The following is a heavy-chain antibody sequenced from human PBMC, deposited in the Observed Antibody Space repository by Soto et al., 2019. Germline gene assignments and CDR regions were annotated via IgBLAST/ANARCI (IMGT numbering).Heavy chain of an antibody. V-gene: IGHV1-69*02. J-gene: IGHJ4*02. CDR2: IIPILGIA. Sequence: QVQLVQSGAEVKKPGSSVKVSCKASGGTFSSYTISWVRQAPGQGLEWMGRIIPILGIANYAQKFQGRVTITAAKSTSTAYMELSSLRSEDTAVYYCARVPCPTCYFDYWGQGTLVTVSS. CDR3: ARVPCPTCYFDY. CDR1: GGTFSSYT.